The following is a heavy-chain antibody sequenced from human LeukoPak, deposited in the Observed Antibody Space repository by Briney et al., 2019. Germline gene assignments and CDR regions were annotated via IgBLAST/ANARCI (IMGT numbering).Heavy chain of an antibody. J-gene: IGHJ6*03. CDR1: GGSISSSNYY. CDR2: IYYSGST. CDR3: ARDGGYDLWDNYYYYMDV. V-gene: IGHV4-39*07. Sequence: PSETLSLTCTVSGGSISSSNYYWGWIRQPPGKGLEWIGSIYYSGSTYYNPSLKSRVTISVDTSKNQFSLKLSSVTAADTAVYYCARDGGYDLWDNYYYYMDVWGKGTTVTISS. D-gene: IGHD5-12*01.